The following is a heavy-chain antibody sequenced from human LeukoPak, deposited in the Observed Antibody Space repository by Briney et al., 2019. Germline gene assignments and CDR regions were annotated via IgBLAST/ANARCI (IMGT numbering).Heavy chain of an antibody. Sequence: GGSLRLSCAASGFTFDDYAMHWVRQAPGKGLEWVSGISWNSGSIGYADSVKGRFTISRGNSKNTLYLQMNSLRAEDTAVYYCAKGVAGYNWKFNWFDPWGQGTLVTVSS. CDR3: AKGVAGYNWKFNWFDP. CDR2: ISWNSGSI. V-gene: IGHV3-9*01. D-gene: IGHD1-20*01. CDR1: GFTFDDYA. J-gene: IGHJ5*02.